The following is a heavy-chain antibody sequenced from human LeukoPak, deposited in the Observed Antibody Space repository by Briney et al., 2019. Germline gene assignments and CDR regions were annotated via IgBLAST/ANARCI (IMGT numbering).Heavy chain of an antibody. V-gene: IGHV3-23*01. J-gene: IGHJ5*02. D-gene: IGHD3-10*01. CDR2: ISGSGGST. CDR3: AKDRRYYGSGSYWFDP. CDR1: GFTFSSYA. Sequence: GGSLRLSCAASGFTFSSYAMSWVRQAPGKGLEWVSAISGSGGSTYYADSVKGRFTNSRDNSKNTLYLQMNSLRAEDTAVYYCAKDRRYYGSGSYWFDPWGQGTLVTVSS.